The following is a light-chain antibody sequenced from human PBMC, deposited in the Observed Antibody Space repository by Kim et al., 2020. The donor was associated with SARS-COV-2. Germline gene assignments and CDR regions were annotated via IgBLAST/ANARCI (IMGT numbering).Light chain of an antibody. Sequence: SGAPGERATLSCRASQSVSSNLAWYQQKPGQAPRLLIYGASTRATGIPARFSGSGSGTEFTLTISSLQSEEFAVYYCQQYNNWPYTFGQGTKLEI. CDR2: GAS. CDR3: QQYNNWPYT. V-gene: IGKV3-15*01. CDR1: QSVSSN. J-gene: IGKJ2*01.